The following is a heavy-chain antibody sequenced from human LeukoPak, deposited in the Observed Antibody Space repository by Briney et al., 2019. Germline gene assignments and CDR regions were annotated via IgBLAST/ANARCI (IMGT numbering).Heavy chain of an antibody. CDR3: ARSLMQGKLRFDP. CDR2: ISPNSGGT. Sequence: GASVKVSCKASGYTFTGYYMHWVRQAPGQGLEWMGRISPNSGGTNYAQKFQGRVTMTRDTSISTAYMELSRLRSDDMAVYYCARSLMQGKLRFDPWGQGTLVTVSS. D-gene: IGHD2-8*01. J-gene: IGHJ5*02. V-gene: IGHV1-2*06. CDR1: GYTFTGYY.